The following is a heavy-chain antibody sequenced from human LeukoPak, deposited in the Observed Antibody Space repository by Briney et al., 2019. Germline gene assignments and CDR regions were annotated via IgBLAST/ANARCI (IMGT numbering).Heavy chain of an antibody. V-gene: IGHV5-51*01. CDR2: IYPGDSDT. J-gene: IGHJ5*02. CDR1: GYSFTSYW. D-gene: IGHD2-15*01. CDR3: AGQLCSGGSCYDWFDP. Sequence: GESLKISCKGSGYSFTSYWIGWVRQMPGKGLEWMGIIYPGDSDTRYSPSFQGQVTISADKSISTAYLQWSSLKASDTAMYYCAGQLCSGGSCYDWFDPWGQGTLVTVSS.